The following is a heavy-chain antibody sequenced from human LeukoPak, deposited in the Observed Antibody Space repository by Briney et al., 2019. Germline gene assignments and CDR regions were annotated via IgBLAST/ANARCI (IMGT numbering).Heavy chain of an antibody. D-gene: IGHD3-22*01. J-gene: IGHJ4*02. CDR2: ISGSGGST. Sequence: GGSLRLSCAASGFTFSSYAMSWVRQAPGKGLEWVSAISGSGGSTYYADSVKGRFTISRDNSKNTLYLQMNSLRAEDTAVYYCARGATYYYDSSGYSDYWGQGTLVTVSS. CDR1: GFTFSSYA. V-gene: IGHV3-23*01. CDR3: ARGATYYYDSSGYSDY.